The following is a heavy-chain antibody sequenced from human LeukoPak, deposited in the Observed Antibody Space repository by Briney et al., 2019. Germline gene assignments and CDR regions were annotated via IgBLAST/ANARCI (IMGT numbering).Heavy chain of an antibody. J-gene: IGHJ3*02. CDR3: ARAEIYCSSTSCYNDAFDI. D-gene: IGHD2-2*02. Sequence: PSETLSLTCTVSGYSISSGYYWGWIRQPPGKGLEWIGYIYYSGSTNYNPSLKSRVTISVDTSKNQFSLKLSSVTAADTAVYYCARAEIYCSSTSCYNDAFDIWGQGTMVTVSS. CDR2: IYYSGST. V-gene: IGHV4-38-2*02. CDR1: GYSISSGYY.